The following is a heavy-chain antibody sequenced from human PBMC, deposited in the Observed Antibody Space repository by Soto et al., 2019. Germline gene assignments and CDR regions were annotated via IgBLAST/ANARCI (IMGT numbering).Heavy chain of an antibody. J-gene: IGHJ4*02. CDR3: ARALVEGYGHVRQSDY. V-gene: IGHV3-21*06. Sequence: PGGSLRLSCVASGFTFRAYSMSWVRQAPGQGLEWVSSITSSSTYIYYTRSVEGRFTISRDDAKNSLHLQMNSLRAEDTAVYYFARALVEGYGHVRQSDYWGQGTLVTASS. D-gene: IGHD5-18*01. CDR1: GFTFRAYS. CDR2: ITSSSTYI.